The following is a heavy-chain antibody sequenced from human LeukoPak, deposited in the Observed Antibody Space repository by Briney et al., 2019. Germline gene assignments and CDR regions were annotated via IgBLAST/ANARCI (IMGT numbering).Heavy chain of an antibody. CDR2: INPNSDDT. J-gene: IGHJ4*02. V-gene: IGHV1-2*02. Sequence: ASVKVSCKASGYTFTGYYMHWVRQAPGQGLEWMGWINPNSDDTNYAQKFQGRVTMTRDTSTSTAYMELRSLRSDDTAVYYCARGLLDYWGQGTLVTVSS. CDR1: GYTFTGYY. D-gene: IGHD2-15*01. CDR3: ARGLLDY.